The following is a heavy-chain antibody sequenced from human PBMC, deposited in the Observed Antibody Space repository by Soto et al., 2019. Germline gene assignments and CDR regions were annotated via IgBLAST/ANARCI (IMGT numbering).Heavy chain of an antibody. Sequence: LRLSCAASGFTFSDYYMSWIRQAPGKGLEWVSYISSSSSYTNYADSVKGRFTISRDNAKNSLYLQMNSLRAEDTAVYYCARDGRGLGRLSLFEYWGQGVLVTVSS. CDR1: GFTFSDYY. D-gene: IGHD2-21*02. CDR2: ISSSSSYT. V-gene: IGHV3-11*06. J-gene: IGHJ4*02. CDR3: ARDGRGLGRLSLFEY.